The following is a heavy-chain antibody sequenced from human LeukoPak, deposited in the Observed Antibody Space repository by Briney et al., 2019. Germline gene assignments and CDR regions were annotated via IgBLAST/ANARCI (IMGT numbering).Heavy chain of an antibody. CDR3: ARDGKYYYDSSGYYWFDP. Sequence: PSETLSLTCTVSGGSISSGGYYWSWIRQQPGKGLEWIGYIYYSGSTYYNPSLKSRVTISVDTSKNQFSLKLSSVTAADTAVYYCARDGKYYYDSSGYYWFDPWGQGTLVTVSS. CDR1: GGSISSGGYY. J-gene: IGHJ5*02. CDR2: IYYSGST. V-gene: IGHV4-31*03. D-gene: IGHD3-22*01.